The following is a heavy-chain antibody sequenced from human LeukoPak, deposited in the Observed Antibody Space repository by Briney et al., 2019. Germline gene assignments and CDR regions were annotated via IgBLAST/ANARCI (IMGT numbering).Heavy chain of an antibody. D-gene: IGHD2-2*01. J-gene: IGHJ4*02. CDR1: GFTFDDDA. Sequence: AVGTLRLSCAPSGFTFDDDAMHCVRQAPGKGLEWVSRINGDGGSTYYADSVKGRFTISRDNSKNSLYLQMNSLRAEDTALYYCAKDFYQLLFFFECWGQGSLVSVSS. V-gene: IGHV3-43*02. CDR3: AKDFYQLLFFFEC. CDR2: INGDGGST.